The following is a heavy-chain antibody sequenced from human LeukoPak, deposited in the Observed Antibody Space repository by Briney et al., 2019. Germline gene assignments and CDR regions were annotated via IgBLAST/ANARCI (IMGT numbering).Heavy chain of an antibody. CDR3: ARFRGDMAGGYYYYGMDV. CDR2: IWYDGSNK. V-gene: IGHV3-33*08. D-gene: IGHD3-16*01. Sequence: PGGSLRLSCAASGFTFSSYEMSWVRQAPGKGLEWVAVIWYDGSNKYYADSVKGRFTISRDNSKNTLYLQMNSLRAEDTAVYYCARFRGDMAGGYYYYGMDVWGKGTTVTVSS. J-gene: IGHJ6*04. CDR1: GFTFSSYE.